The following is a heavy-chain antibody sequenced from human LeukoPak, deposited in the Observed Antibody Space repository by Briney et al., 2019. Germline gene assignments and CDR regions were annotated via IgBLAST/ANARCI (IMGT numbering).Heavy chain of an antibody. CDR3: ARGFRSVTTWGYFDY. CDR1: GFTVSTNY. Sequence: GESLRLSCAASGFTVSTNYISWVRQAPGKGLEWVSLIYSGGGTYYADSVKGRFTISRDNSRNTLSLQMNSLRVDDTAVYYCARGFRSVTTWGYFDYWGQGALVTVSS. J-gene: IGHJ4*02. D-gene: IGHD4-17*01. V-gene: IGHV3-66*01. CDR2: IYSGGGT.